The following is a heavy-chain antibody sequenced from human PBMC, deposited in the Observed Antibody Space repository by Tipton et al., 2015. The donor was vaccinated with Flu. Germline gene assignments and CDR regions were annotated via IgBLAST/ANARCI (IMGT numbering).Heavy chain of an antibody. CDR3: ASGAGELWYYYYGMDV. CDR2: IYSGGST. Sequence: SLRLSCAASGFTVSSNYMSWVRQAPGKGLEWVSVIYSGGSTYYADSVKGRFTISRDNSKNTLYLQMNSLRAEDTAVYYCASGAGELWYYYYGMDVWGQGTTVTVSS. J-gene: IGHJ6*02. CDR1: GFTVSSNY. V-gene: IGHV3-53*01. D-gene: IGHD3-16*01.